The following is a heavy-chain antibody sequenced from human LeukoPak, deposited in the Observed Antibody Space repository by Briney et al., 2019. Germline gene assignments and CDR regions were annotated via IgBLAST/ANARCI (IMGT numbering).Heavy chain of an antibody. CDR1: GYTFTGYY. CDR2: INPNSGGT. J-gene: IGHJ4*02. V-gene: IGHV1-2*02. Sequence: GASVKVSCKASGYTFTGYYMHWVRQAPGQGLEWMGWINPNSGGTNYAQKFQGRVTMTRDTSISTAYMELSRLRSDDTAVYYCAREIGYCSGGSCYYFDYWGQGTLVTVSS. CDR3: AREIGYCSGGSCYYFDY. D-gene: IGHD2-15*01.